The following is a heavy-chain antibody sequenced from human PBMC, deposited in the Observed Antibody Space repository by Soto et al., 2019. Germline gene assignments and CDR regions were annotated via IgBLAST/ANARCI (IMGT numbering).Heavy chain of an antibody. CDR3: ANCLYSSSWDIQH. CDR2: ISYDGSNK. V-gene: IGHV3-30*18. CDR1: GFTFSSYG. Sequence: QVQLVESGGGVVQPGRSLRLSCAASGFTFSSYGMHWVRQSPGKGLEGVAVISYDGSNKYYADSVKGRFTISRDNSKNTLYLQMNSLRAEDTAVYYCANCLYSSSWDIQHWGQGTLVTVPS. D-gene: IGHD6-13*01. J-gene: IGHJ1*01.